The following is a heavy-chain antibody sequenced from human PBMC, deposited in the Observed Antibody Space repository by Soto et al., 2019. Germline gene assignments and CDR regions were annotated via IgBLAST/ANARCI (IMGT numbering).Heavy chain of an antibody. V-gene: IGHV3-23*01. Sequence: PGGSLRLSCAASGFTFSSYAMSWVRQSPGKGLEWVSAISGSGGSTYYVDSVKGRFTISRDNSKNTLYLQMNSLRAEDTAVYYCAKGLAAAGTWTFDYWGQGTLVTVSS. J-gene: IGHJ4*02. D-gene: IGHD6-13*01. CDR1: GFTFSSYA. CDR2: ISGSGGST. CDR3: AKGLAAAGTWTFDY.